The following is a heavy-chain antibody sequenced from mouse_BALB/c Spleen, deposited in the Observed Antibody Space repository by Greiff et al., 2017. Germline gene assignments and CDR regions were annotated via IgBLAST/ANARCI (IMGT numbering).Heavy chain of an antibody. CDR1: GFTFSSYA. Sequence: EVKVVESGGGLVKPGGSLKLSCAASGFTFSSYAMSWVRQSPEKRLEWVAEISSGGSYTYYPDTVTGRFTISRDNAKNTLYLEMSSLRSEDTAMYYCARDITTVVARYFDVGGAGTTVTVSS. CDR3: ARDITTVVARYFDV. CDR2: ISSGGSYT. V-gene: IGHV5-9-4*01. J-gene: IGHJ1*01. D-gene: IGHD1-1*01.